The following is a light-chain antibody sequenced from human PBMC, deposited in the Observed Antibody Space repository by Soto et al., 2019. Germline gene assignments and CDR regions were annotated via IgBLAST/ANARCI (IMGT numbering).Light chain of an antibody. CDR1: SSDVGVNNY. J-gene: IGLJ2*01. CDR3: SSYTTSSTVI. CDR2: EVK. Sequence: QAVVTQPASVSGSPGQSITISCTGTSSDVGVNNYVSWYKQHPGKPPELLIYEVKIRPSGVSDRFSGSKSGSSASLTISGLQPEDEADYYCSSYTTSSTVIFGGGTKLTVL. V-gene: IGLV2-14*01.